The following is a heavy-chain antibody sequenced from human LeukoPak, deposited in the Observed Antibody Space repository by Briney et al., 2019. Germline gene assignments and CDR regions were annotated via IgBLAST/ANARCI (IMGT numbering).Heavy chain of an antibody. J-gene: IGHJ3*02. CDR3: ARDGSRGDDGFDI. CDR2: IYTSGST. V-gene: IGHV4-61*02. D-gene: IGHD5-12*01. CDR1: GGSISSGSYY. Sequence: SETLSLTCTVSGGSISSGSYYWNWIRQPAGRGLEWIGRIYTSGSTNYNPSLKSRVTISVDTSKNQFSLKLSSVTAADTAVYYCARDGSRGDDGFDIWGQGTMVTVSS.